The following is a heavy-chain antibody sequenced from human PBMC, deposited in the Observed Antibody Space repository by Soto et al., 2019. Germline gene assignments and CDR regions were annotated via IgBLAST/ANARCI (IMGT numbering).Heavy chain of an antibody. V-gene: IGHV3-23*01. J-gene: IGHJ6*02. Sequence: GGSLRLSCAASGFTFSSYAMSWVRQAPGKGLEWVSAISGSGGSTYYADSVKGRFTISRDNSKNTLYLQMNSLRAEDTAVYYCAKGPYGLRYTGYYYYGMDVWGQGTTVTVSS. CDR1: GFTFSSYA. CDR3: AKGPYGLRYTGYYYYGMDV. D-gene: IGHD4-17*01. CDR2: ISGSGGST.